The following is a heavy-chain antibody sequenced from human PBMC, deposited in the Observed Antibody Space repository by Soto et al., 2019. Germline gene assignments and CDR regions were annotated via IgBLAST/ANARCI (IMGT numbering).Heavy chain of an antibody. J-gene: IGHJ6*02. CDR2: IIPIVDIP. D-gene: IGHD2-8*02. CDR3: ASHFTGVLVLGTSPPGGDNFGWDV. CDR1: GGTFSRYT. Sequence: QVQLVQSGAEVKKPGSSAKVSCKASGGTFSRYTFTWVRQAPGQGLEWMGRIIPIVDIPNYAQKFQGRVTIPADKSTSTAYMELSRLTSDDTAVYYCASHFTGVLVLGTSPPGGDNFGWDVWGQGTTVSVS. V-gene: IGHV1-69*02.